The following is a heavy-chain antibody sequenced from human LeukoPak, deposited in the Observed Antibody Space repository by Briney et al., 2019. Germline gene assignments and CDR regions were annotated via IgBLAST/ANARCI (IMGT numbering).Heavy chain of an antibody. J-gene: IGHJ4*02. V-gene: IGHV3-7*01. CDR2: IKEAGSEK. CDR3: ARTIRGY. D-gene: IGHD3-10*01. Sequence: GGSLRLSCAASGFTFSTHWMSWVRQAPGKGLEWVANIKEAGSEKYYVDSVKGRFTISRDNAKNSLYLQMNSLRDEDTAAYYCARTIRGYWGQGTLVTVSS. CDR1: GFTFSTHW.